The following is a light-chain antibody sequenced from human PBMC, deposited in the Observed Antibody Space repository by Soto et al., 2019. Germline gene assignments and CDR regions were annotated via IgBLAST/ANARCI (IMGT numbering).Light chain of an antibody. J-gene: IGLJ1*01. CDR2: EGS. V-gene: IGLV2-23*01. CDR3: CSYAAGSYV. CDR1: STDVGGYNY. Sequence: QSVLTQPPSAAGSPGQSVTISCTGTSTDVGGYNYVSWYQQCPGKAPKLMIYEGSKRPSGVSNRFSGSKSGNTASLTISGLQAGDEADYYCCSYAAGSYVFGTGTKVTVL.